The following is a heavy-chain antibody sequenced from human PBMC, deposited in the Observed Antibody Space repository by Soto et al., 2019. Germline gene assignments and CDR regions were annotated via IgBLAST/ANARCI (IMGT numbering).Heavy chain of an antibody. CDR1: GGTFTNYT. J-gene: IGHJ4*02. CDR3: AIGIGFRYFDWPVEY. CDR2: IIPMFGTT. Sequence: QVQLVQSGAEVKKPGSSVKVSCKASGGTFTNYTISWVRQAPGQGLEWMGGIIPMFGTTNNAQKFQGRVTINANKSTTTAHMELSSLRSEDTAVYYCAIGIGFRYFDWPVEYWGQGTLVTGSS. V-gene: IGHV1-69*06. D-gene: IGHD3-9*01.